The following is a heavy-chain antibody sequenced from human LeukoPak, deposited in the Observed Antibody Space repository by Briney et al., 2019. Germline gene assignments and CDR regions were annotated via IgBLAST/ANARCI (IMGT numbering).Heavy chain of an antibody. Sequence: YPGGSLRLSCAASGFTFSSYAMSWVRQAPGKGLEWVSAISGSGGSTYYADSVKGRFTISRDNSKNTLYLQMNSLRAEDTAVYYCAKDFWGFIVVVPAALDVWGQGTTVTVSS. CDR3: AKDFWGFIVVVPAALDV. J-gene: IGHJ6*02. CDR2: ISGSGGST. V-gene: IGHV3-23*01. D-gene: IGHD2-2*01. CDR1: GFTFSSYA.